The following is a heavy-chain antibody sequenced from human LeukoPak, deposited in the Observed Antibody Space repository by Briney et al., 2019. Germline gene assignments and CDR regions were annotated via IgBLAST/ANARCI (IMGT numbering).Heavy chain of an antibody. CDR2: IIPILGIA. CDR3: ARDSRYDSSGCQPSFDY. J-gene: IGHJ4*02. D-gene: IGHD3-22*01. CDR1: GGTFSSYA. Sequence: GASVKVSCKASGGTFSSYAISWVRQAPGQGLEWMGRIIPILGIANYAQKFQGRVTITADKSTSTAYMELSSLRSEDTAVYYCARDSRYDSSGCQPSFDYWGQGTLVTVSS. V-gene: IGHV1-69*04.